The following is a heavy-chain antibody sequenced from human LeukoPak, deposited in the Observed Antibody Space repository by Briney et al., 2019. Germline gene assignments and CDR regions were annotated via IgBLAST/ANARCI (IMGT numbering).Heavy chain of an antibody. V-gene: IGHV4-34*01. CDR3: ARDSPGGVTANWFDP. CDR2: INHSGST. CDR1: GGSFSGYY. D-gene: IGHD2-21*02. Sequence: SETLSLTCAVYGGSFSGYYWSWIRQPPGKGLEWIGEINHSGSTNYNPSLKSRVTISVDTSKNQFSLKLSSVTAADTAVYYCARDSPGGVTANWFDPWGQGTLVTVSS. J-gene: IGHJ5*02.